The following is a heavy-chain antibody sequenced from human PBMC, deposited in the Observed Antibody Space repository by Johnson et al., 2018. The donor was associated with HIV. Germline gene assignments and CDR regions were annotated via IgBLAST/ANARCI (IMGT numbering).Heavy chain of an antibody. D-gene: IGHD3-22*01. CDR3: AREYSSGYRDAFDI. Sequence: QVLLVESGGGLVKPGGSLRLSCAASGFTFSDYYMSWIRQAPGKGLEWVSYISSSGSTIYYADPVKGRFTFPRDNAKNSLYLQMNSLRAEDTAVYYCAREYSSGYRDAFDIWGQGTMVTVSS. V-gene: IGHV3-11*04. CDR2: ISSSGSTI. J-gene: IGHJ3*02. CDR1: GFTFSDYY.